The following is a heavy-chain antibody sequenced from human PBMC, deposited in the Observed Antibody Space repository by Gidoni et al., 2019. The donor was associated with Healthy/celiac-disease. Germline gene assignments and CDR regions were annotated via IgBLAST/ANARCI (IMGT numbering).Heavy chain of an antibody. CDR2: INPSGGST. CDR3: AREAGFITMIVVVNHDAFDN. Sequence: QVQLVQSGAEVKKPGASVKVSCKASGYTFTSYYMNWVRQAPGQGLEWMGIINPSGGSTSYAQKFQGRVTMTRDTSTSTVYMELSSLRSEDTAVYYCAREAGFITMIVVVNHDAFDNWGQGTMVTVSS. J-gene: IGHJ3*02. D-gene: IGHD3-22*01. V-gene: IGHV1-46*01. CDR1: GYTFTSYY.